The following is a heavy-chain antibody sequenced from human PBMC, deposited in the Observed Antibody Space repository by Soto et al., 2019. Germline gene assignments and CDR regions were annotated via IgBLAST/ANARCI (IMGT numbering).Heavy chain of an antibody. CDR1: GYTFTSYD. CDR3: ARCLCDYTPGYYYGMDV. D-gene: IGHD4-17*01. V-gene: IGHV1-18*04. CDR2: IRVYNGKT. Sequence: ASVKVSCKASGYTFTSYDISWVRQAPGQGLEWMGWIRVYNGKTNYAQKFQGRVTITADESTSTAYMELSSLRSEDTAVYYCARCLCDYTPGYYYGMDVWGQGTTVTVSS. J-gene: IGHJ6*02.